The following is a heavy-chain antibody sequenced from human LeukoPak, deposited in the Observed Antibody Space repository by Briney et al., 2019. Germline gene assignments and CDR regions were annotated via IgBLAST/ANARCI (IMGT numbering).Heavy chain of an antibody. Sequence: SETLSLTCTVSGGSISSGGYYWSWIRQHPGKGLEWIGYIYYSGSTYYNPSLKSRVTISVDTSKNQFSLKLSSVTAADTAVYYRARVEAVTTIYEGYFDYWGQGTLVTVSS. CDR3: ARVEAVTTIYEGYFDY. D-gene: IGHD4-11*01. V-gene: IGHV4-31*03. J-gene: IGHJ4*02. CDR1: GGSISSGGYY. CDR2: IYYSGST.